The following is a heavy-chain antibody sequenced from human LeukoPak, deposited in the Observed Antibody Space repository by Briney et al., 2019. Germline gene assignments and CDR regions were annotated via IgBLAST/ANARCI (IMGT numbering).Heavy chain of an antibody. Sequence: GGSLRLSCAASGFTFSSFGMNWVRQAPGKGLEWVSYISSSSSTIYYADSVKGRFTISRDNAKNSLYLQMNSLRAVDTAVYYCARDPSSWYYYYMDVWGKGTTVTVSS. J-gene: IGHJ6*03. CDR3: ARDPSSWYYYYMDV. CDR2: ISSSSSTI. D-gene: IGHD6-13*01. CDR1: GFTFSSFG. V-gene: IGHV3-48*01.